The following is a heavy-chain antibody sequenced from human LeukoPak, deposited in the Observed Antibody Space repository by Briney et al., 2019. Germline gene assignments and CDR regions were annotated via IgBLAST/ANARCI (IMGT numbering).Heavy chain of an antibody. CDR3: ARGRGSYRRIPYYFDY. CDR1: GGSFSGYY. CDR2: INHSGST. J-gene: IGHJ4*02. Sequence: SETLSLTCAVYGGSFSGYYWSWIRQPPGKGLEWIGEINHSGSTNYNPSLKSRVTISVDTSKNQFSLKLSSVTAADTAVYYCARGRGSYRRIPYYFDYWGQGTLVTVSS. D-gene: IGHD1-26*01. V-gene: IGHV4-34*01.